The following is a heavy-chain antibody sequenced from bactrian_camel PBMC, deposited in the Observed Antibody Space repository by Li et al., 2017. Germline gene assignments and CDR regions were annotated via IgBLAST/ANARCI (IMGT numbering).Heavy chain of an antibody. Sequence: VQLVESGGGSVHTGGSLTLSCVASGGTSLPNTVTWFRQVPRKGREAVACINGFSTAFSTGDMDGRVAISRDNARSTLYLEMNSLKTEDTAVYFCAPGWATRDWGQGTQVTVS. CDR1: GGTSLPNT. CDR3: APGWATRD. J-gene: IGHJ4*01. CDR2: INGFSTA. D-gene: IGHD5*01. V-gene: IGHV3S67*01.